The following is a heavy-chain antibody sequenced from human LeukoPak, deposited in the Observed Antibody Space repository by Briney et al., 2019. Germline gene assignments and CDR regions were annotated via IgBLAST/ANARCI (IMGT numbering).Heavy chain of an antibody. CDR2: IYYSGST. Sequence: PSETLSLTCTVSGGSISSSSYYWGWIRQPPGKGLEWIGSIYYSGSTYYNPSLKSRVTISVDTSKNQFSLKLSSVTAADTAVYYCARGVAGHDAFDIWGQGTMVTVSS. V-gene: IGHV4-39*07. CDR3: ARGVAGHDAFDI. CDR1: GGSISSSSYY. D-gene: IGHD6-19*01. J-gene: IGHJ3*02.